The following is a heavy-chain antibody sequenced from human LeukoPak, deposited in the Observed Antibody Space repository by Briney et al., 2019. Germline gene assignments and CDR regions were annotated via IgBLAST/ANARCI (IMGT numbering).Heavy chain of an antibody. D-gene: IGHD2-2*01. CDR3: AKDQKWGPADYYFDS. V-gene: IGHV3-30*18. Sequence: GRPLRLSCAASGFTLSNYAMHWVRQAPGKGLEWVTVISTDGKDKKYADSVKGRFAISRDNSKNTLDLQMNSLRAEDTAVYYCAKDQKWGPADYYFDSWGQGTLVTVSS. CDR1: GFTLSNYA. CDR2: ISTDGKDK. J-gene: IGHJ4*02.